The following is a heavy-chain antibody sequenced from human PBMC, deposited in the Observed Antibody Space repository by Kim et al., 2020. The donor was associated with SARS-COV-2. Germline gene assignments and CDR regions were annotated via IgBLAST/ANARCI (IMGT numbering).Heavy chain of an antibody. CDR2: STL. V-gene: IGHV3-48*01. D-gene: IGHD3-10*01. J-gene: IGHJ6*02. CDR3: AAFGEDGMDV. Sequence: STLSYADSVKGRFTLSRDNAKNELYLQMNSRRAEDTAVYYCAAFGEDGMDVWGQGTTVTVSS.